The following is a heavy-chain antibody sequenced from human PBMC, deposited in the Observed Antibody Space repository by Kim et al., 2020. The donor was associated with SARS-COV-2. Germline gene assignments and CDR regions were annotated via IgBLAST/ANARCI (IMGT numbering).Heavy chain of an antibody. V-gene: IGHV3-7*01. CDR1: GFTFSSYW. CDR3: ARALYYDSSGYYYNYYYYYGMDV. D-gene: IGHD3-22*01. Sequence: GGSLRLSCAASGFTFSSYWMSWVRQAPGKGLEWVANIKQDGSEKYYVDSVKGRFTISRDNAKNSLYLQMNSLRAEDTAVYYCARALYYDSSGYYYNYYYYYGMDVWGQGTTVTVSS. CDR2: IKQDGSEK. J-gene: IGHJ6*02.